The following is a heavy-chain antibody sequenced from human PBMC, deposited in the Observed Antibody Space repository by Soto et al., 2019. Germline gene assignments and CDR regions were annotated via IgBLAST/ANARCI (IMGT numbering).Heavy chain of an antibody. D-gene: IGHD4-17*01. CDR1: GFTFSSYG. Sequence: QVQLVESGGGVVQPGRSLRLSCAASGFTFSSYGMHWVRQAPGKGLEWVAVIWYDGSNKYYADSVKGRFTISRDNSKNTLYLQMNSLRAEDTAVYYCARETRWEVTTTVSAFDIWGQGTMVTVSS. CDR3: ARETRWEVTTTVSAFDI. CDR2: IWYDGSNK. V-gene: IGHV3-33*01. J-gene: IGHJ3*02.